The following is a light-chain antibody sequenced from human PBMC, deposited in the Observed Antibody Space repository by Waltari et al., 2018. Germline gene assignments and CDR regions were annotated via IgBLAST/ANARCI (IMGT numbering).Light chain of an antibody. J-gene: IGLJ3*02. CDR1: SRDVGVYNY. CDR3: CSYAGSYSWV. V-gene: IGLV2-11*01. CDR2: DVA. Sequence: QSALTQPRSVSGSPGQSVTISCTGTSRDVGVYNYVSWYQQHPGKAPQLMIYDVAKRPSGVHDRFSGSKSDNTASLTISGLQAEDEADYYCCSYAGSYSWVFGGGTKLTVL.